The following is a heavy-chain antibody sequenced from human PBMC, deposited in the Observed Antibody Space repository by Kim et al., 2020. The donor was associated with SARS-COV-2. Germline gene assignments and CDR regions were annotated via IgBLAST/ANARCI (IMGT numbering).Heavy chain of an antibody. CDR3: ARSPHYDILTGYLYYFDY. J-gene: IGHJ4*02. CDR1: GFTVSSNY. D-gene: IGHD3-9*01. CDR2: IYSGGTT. Sequence: GGSLRLSCAASGFTVSSNYMSWVRQAPGKGLEWVSVIYSGGTTYYADSVKGRFTISRDNSKNTLYLQMNSLRAEDTAVYYCARSPHYDILTGYLYYFDYWGQGTLVTVSS. V-gene: IGHV3-66*01.